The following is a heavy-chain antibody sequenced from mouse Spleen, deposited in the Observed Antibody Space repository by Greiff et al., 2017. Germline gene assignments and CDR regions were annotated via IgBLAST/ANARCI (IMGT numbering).Heavy chain of an antibody. Sequence: VQRVESGPGLVQPSQSLSITCTVSGFSLNSYGVHWVRQSPGKGLEWLGVIWSGGSTDYNAAFISRLSISKDNSKSQVFFKMNSLQADDTAIYYCARTGTDYYAMDYWGQGTSVTVSS. V-gene: IGHV2-2*01. J-gene: IGHJ4*01. CDR3: ARTGTDYYAMDY. CDR2: IWSGGST. D-gene: IGHD4-1*01. CDR1: GFSLNSYG.